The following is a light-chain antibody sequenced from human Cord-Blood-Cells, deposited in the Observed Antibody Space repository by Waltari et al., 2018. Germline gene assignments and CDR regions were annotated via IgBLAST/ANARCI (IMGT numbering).Light chain of an antibody. CDR2: EGS. J-gene: IGLJ3*02. V-gene: IGLV2-23*01. CDR3: CSYAGSSTLWV. Sequence: QSALTQPASVPGSPGQSITISCTGTSSDVGSYNLFSWYQQPPGKAPKLMIYEGSKRPSGVSNRFSGSKSGNTASLTISGLQAEDEADYYCCSYAGSSTLWVFGGGTKLTVL. CDR1: SSDVGSYNL.